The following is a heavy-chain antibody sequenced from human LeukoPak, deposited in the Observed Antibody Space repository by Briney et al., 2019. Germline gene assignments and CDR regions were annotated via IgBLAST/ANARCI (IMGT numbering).Heavy chain of an antibody. V-gene: IGHV3-30*03. J-gene: IGHJ4*02. Sequence: GRSLRLSCAASGFSFSSYGMHWVRQAPGKGLEWVAGISDDGSNEYYADSVRGRFTISRDNSKNMLYLQMNSMRAEDTAVYYCAGGWYFFDYRGQGTLVIVSS. CDR2: ISDDGSNE. D-gene: IGHD2-15*01. CDR1: GFSFSSYG. CDR3: AGGWYFFDY.